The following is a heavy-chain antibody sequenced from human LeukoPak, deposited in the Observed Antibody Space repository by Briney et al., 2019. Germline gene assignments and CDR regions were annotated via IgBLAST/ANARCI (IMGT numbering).Heavy chain of an antibody. CDR3: ARHLMVRGVPYWFDP. CDR1: GYSFTSYW. J-gene: IGHJ5*02. CDR2: IDPSDSYT. V-gene: IGHV5-10-1*01. Sequence: GESLKISCKGSGYSFTSYWISWVRQMPGKGLEWMGRIDPSDSYTNYSPSFQGHVTISADKSISTAYLQWSSLKALDTAMYYCARHLMVRGVPYWFDPWGQGTLVTVSS. D-gene: IGHD3-10*01.